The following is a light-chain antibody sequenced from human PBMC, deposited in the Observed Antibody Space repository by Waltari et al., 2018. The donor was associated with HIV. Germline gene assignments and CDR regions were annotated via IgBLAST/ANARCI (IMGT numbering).Light chain of an antibody. Sequence: TVMTQSPLPLPVTPGEPASISCRSSQSLLHSNRCNLLDWYLQKPGKAPKLLIYLGSNRASGVPDRFSGSGSGTDFTLKISSVEAEDVAVYYCMQALQTPRAFGPGTKVEIK. CDR3: MQALQTPRA. J-gene: IGKJ1*01. V-gene: IGKV2-28*01. CDR2: LGS. CDR1: QSLLHSNRCNL.